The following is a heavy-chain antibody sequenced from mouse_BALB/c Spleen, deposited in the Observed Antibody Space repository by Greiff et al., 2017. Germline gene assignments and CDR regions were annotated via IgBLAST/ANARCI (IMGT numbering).Heavy chain of an antibody. D-gene: IGHD1-1*01. CDR2: IDPANGNT. J-gene: IGHJ2*01. Sequence: EVQRVESGAELVKPGASVKLSCTASGFNIKDTYMHWVKQRPEQGLEWIGRIDPANGNTKYDPKFQGKATITADTSSNTAYLQLSSLTSEDTAVYYCARGTTDYFDYWGQGTTLTVSS. CDR3: ARGTTDYFDY. V-gene: IGHV14-3*02. CDR1: GFNIKDTY.